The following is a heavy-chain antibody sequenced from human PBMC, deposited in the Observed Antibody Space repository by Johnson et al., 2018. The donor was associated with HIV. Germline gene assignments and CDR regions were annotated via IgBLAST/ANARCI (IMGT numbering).Heavy chain of an antibody. CDR2: IGTAGDT. Sequence: EMQLVESGGGLVQRGGSLRFSCAASGFTFSSYDMHWVRQATGKGLEWVSGIGTAGDTYYPGSVKGRFTISRDNAKNSVYLQMNSLRAEDTALYYCARERYYYDSSGSYNPHAFAIWGQGTMVTVSS. CDR1: GFTFSSYD. V-gene: IGHV3-13*01. J-gene: IGHJ3*02. D-gene: IGHD3-22*01. CDR3: ARERYYYDSSGSYNPHAFAI.